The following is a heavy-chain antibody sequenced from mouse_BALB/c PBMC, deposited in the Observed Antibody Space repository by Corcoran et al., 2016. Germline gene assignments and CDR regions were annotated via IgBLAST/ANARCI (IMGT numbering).Heavy chain of an antibody. Sequence: EVQLQQSGPEPVKPGASVKMSCKASGYTFIDYYMKWVKQSHGKSIEWIGDINPNNGGTSYNQKFKGKATLTVDKSSSTAYMQLKTLTSEDTAVYYCARDADWYFDVWGAGTTVTVSS. J-gene: IGHJ1*01. CDR3: ARDADWYFDV. CDR1: GYTFIDYY. V-gene: IGHV1-26*01. CDR2: INPNNGGT.